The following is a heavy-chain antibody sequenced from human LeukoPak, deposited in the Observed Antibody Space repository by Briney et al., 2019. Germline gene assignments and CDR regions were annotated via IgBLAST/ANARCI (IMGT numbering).Heavy chain of an antibody. CDR2: INPNSGGT. Sequence: ASVTVSCKASGYTFTGYYMHWVRQAPGQGLEWMGWINPNSGGTNYAQKFQGRVTMTRDTSISTAYMELSRLRSDDTAVYYCALYYDILTGYYTWGQGTLVTVS. CDR3: ALYYDILTGYYT. V-gene: IGHV1-2*02. CDR1: GYTFTGYY. J-gene: IGHJ5*02. D-gene: IGHD3-9*01.